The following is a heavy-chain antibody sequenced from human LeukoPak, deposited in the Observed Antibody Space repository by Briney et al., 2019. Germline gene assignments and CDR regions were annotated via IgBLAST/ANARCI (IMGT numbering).Heavy chain of an antibody. CDR2: ISGSGART. Sequence: GGSLRLSCAASGFTFSSYAMSWVRQAPGKGLEWVSAISGSGARTYYADSVKGRFTISRDNSKNTLYLQMNSLRAEDTAVYYCARSTWIQLWFIYWGQGTLVTVSS. CDR3: ARSTWIQLWFIY. J-gene: IGHJ4*02. V-gene: IGHV3-23*01. D-gene: IGHD5-18*01. CDR1: GFTFSSYA.